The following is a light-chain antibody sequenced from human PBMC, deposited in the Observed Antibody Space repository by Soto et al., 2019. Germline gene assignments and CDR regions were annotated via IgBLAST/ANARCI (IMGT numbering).Light chain of an antibody. Sequence: QSVLTQPPSVSAAPGQRVTISCSGSSSNVGGNSVSWYQQLPGTAPKLLIYDDDKRPSGIPDRFSGSKSGTSATLGITGFQTGDEADYYCGSWDSSLSAYVFGTGTKVT. CDR2: DDD. CDR3: GSWDSSLSAYV. J-gene: IGLJ1*01. CDR1: SSNVGGNS. V-gene: IGLV1-51*01.